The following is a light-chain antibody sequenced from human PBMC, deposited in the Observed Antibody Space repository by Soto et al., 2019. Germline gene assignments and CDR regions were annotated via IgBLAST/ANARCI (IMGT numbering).Light chain of an antibody. V-gene: IGLV1-47*01. CDR1: SSNIGSNY. J-gene: IGLJ2*01. Sequence: QSVLTQPPSASGTPGQRVTISCSGSSSNIGSNYVYWYQQLPGTAPQPLIYRNNQPPSVVPDRFSGSTYGTSASLAISGLRSEDDADYYWSEWDDRRSVGVFGGGTKLTVL. CDR3: SEWDDRRSVGV. CDR2: RNN.